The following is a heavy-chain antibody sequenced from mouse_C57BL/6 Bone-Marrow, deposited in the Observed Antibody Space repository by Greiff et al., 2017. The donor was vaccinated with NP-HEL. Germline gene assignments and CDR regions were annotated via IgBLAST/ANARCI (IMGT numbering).Heavy chain of an antibody. CDR2: IYPRSGNT. Sequence: VQRVESGAELARPGASVKLSCKASGYTFTSYGISWVKQRTGQGLEWIGEIYPRSGNTYYNEKFKGKATLTADKSSSTAYMELRSLTSEDSAVYFCARKGYGSPAWFAYWGQGTLVTVSA. D-gene: IGHD1-1*01. CDR1: GYTFTSYG. CDR3: ARKGYGSPAWFAY. J-gene: IGHJ3*01. V-gene: IGHV1-81*01.